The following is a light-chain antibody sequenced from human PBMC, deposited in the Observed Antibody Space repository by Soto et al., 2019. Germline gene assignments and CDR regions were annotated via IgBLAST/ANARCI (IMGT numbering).Light chain of an antibody. CDR1: QSVSSSY. V-gene: IGKV3-20*01. CDR2: GAS. J-gene: IGKJ2*01. CDR3: QQYGSSPPEYT. Sequence: EIVLTQSPGTLALSPGERATLSCRASQSVSSSYLAWYQQKPGQDPRLPIYGASSRATGIPDRFSGSGSGTDFTLAISRLEPEDFAVYYCQQYGSSPPEYTFGQGTKLEIK.